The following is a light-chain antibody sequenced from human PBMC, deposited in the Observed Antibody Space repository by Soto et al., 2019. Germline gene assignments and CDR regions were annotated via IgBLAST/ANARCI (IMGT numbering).Light chain of an antibody. J-gene: IGLJ1*01. CDR3: SSFTSSTTYV. CDR2: NVN. CDR1: SRDVGNYNY. Sequence: QSALTQSASVSGSPGQSITISCTGTSRDVGNYNYVSWYQQHPGEVPKLIIFNVNNRPSGVSNRFSGSKSGNTASLTISGLQAEDEADYYCSSFTSSTTYVFGTGTKLTVL. V-gene: IGLV2-14*01.